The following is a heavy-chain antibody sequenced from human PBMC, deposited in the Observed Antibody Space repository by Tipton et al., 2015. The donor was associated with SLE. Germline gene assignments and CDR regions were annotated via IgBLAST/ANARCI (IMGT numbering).Heavy chain of an antibody. Sequence: TLSLTCTVSGGSISSNNYYWDWIRQPPGKGLEWIGNIYYTGSTYYNPSLKSRVTISVDTSKNHFSLSVRSVTAADTAVYYCARPIPGSYYFYMDVWGKGTTVTVSS. CDR1: GGSISSNNYY. V-gene: IGHV4-39*07. J-gene: IGHJ6*03. D-gene: IGHD2-21*01. CDR3: ARPIPGSYYFYMDV. CDR2: IYYTGST.